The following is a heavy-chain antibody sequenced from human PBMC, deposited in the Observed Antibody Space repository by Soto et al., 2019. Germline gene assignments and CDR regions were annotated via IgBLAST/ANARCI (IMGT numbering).Heavy chain of an antibody. CDR2: IYQSGST. V-gene: IGHV4-30-2*01. CDR1: GGSLSSSAYS. CDR3: ARELLFYDSDGFSWDDAFDI. Sequence: SETLSLTCAVSGGSLSSSAYSWSWIRQPTGKGLEWIGFIYQSGSTYYNPSLKSRVTMSLDRPKNQFSLKLSSVTAADTAVYYCARELLFYDSDGFSWDDAFDIWGQVTMVTVSS. D-gene: IGHD3-22*01. J-gene: IGHJ3*02.